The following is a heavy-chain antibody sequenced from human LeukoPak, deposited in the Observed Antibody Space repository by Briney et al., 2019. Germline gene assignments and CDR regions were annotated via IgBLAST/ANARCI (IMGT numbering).Heavy chain of an antibody. Sequence: PGGSLRLSCAASGFTFDDYAMHWVRQAPGKGLEWVSGISWNSGSIGYADSVKGRFTISRDNSKNTLYLQMNSLRAEDTAVYYCAREGSGYLDYWGQGTLVTVSS. CDR2: ISWNSGSI. V-gene: IGHV3-9*01. D-gene: IGHD3-22*01. CDR1: GFTFDDYA. CDR3: AREGSGYLDY. J-gene: IGHJ4*02.